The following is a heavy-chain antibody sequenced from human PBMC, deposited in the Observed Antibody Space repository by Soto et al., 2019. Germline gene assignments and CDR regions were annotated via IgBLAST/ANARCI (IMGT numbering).Heavy chain of an antibody. Sequence: GGSLRLSCAASGFTFSSYAVSWVRQAPGKGLEWVSAISGSGGSTYYADSVKGRFTISRDNSKNTLYLQMNSLRAEDTAVYYCAKDSYGFDAFDIWGQGTMVTVSS. CDR1: GFTFSSYA. CDR3: AKDSYGFDAFDI. D-gene: IGHD5-18*01. V-gene: IGHV3-23*01. CDR2: ISGSGGST. J-gene: IGHJ3*02.